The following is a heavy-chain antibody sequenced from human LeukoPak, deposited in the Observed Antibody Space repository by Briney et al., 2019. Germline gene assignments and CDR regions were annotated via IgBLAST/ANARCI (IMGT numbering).Heavy chain of an antibody. Sequence: PGGSLRLSCAASGFTFSSYSMSWVRQAPGKGLEWVSSISSSSSYIYYADSVKGRFTISRDNAKNSLYLQMNSLRAEDTAVYYCASLGYCSSTSCDNYYYYYYGMDVWGQGTTVTVSS. J-gene: IGHJ6*02. CDR2: ISSSSSYI. CDR1: GFTFSSYS. D-gene: IGHD2-2*01. CDR3: ASLGYCSSTSCDNYYYYYYGMDV. V-gene: IGHV3-21*01.